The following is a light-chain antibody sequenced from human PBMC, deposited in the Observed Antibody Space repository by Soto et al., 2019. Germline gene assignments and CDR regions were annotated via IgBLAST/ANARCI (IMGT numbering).Light chain of an antibody. Sequence: DIQMTQSPSSLSASVGDRVTITCRASQGISNSLAWYQQQPGKVPKLLIYVASTLQSGVPSRFSGSGSGTDFTLTISRLQPEDVATYYCQKYNSAPWTFGQGTKVEIK. J-gene: IGKJ1*01. CDR2: VAS. CDR3: QKYNSAPWT. CDR1: QGISNS. V-gene: IGKV1-27*01.